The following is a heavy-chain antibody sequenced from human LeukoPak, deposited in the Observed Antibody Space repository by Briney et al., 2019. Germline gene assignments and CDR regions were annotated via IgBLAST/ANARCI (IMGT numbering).Heavy chain of an antibody. CDR1: GFTFSSYS. Sequence: GGSLRLSCAASGFTFSSYSMNWVRQAPGKGLEWVSAISSSSSYIYYADLVKGRFTIARDNAKNSLYLQMNSLRAEDTAVYYCARGASGYCSSTSCYTIGYWGQGTLVTVSS. J-gene: IGHJ4*02. D-gene: IGHD2-2*02. CDR3: ARGASGYCSSTSCYTIGY. V-gene: IGHV3-21*01. CDR2: ISSSSSYI.